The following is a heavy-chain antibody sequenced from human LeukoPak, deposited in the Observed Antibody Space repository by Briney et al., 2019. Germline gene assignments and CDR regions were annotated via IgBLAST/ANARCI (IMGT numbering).Heavy chain of an antibody. D-gene: IGHD3-10*01. CDR3: GRVVGGGIDY. CDR2: ISYDGSNK. V-gene: IGHV3-30*04. J-gene: IGHJ4*02. Sequence: TGGSLRLSCAPSGFIFSKYAMPWVRQAPGKGLEWVAVISYDGSNKYYADSVKGRFTISRDNSKNTLYLRMNSLRAEDTAVYYWGRVVGGGIDYWGQGTLVTVSS. CDR1: GFIFSKYA.